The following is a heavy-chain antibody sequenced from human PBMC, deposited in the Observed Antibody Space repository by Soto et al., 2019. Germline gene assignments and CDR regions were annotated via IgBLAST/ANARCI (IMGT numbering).Heavy chain of an antibody. CDR2: INHSGST. J-gene: IGHJ5*02. D-gene: IGHD2-2*01. CDR1: GGSFSGYY. V-gene: IGHV4-34*01. Sequence: QVQLQQWGAGLLKPSETLSLTCAVYGGSFSGYYWSWIRQPPGKGLEWIGEINHSGSTNYNPSHKSRVTISVDTSKNQFSLKLSSVTAADTAVYYCARARYCSSTSCYYWFDPWGQGTLVTVSS. CDR3: ARARYCSSTSCYYWFDP.